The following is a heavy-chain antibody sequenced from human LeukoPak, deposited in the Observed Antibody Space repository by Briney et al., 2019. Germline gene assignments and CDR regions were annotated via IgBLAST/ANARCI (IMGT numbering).Heavy chain of an antibody. J-gene: IGHJ6*02. V-gene: IGHV1-2*04. D-gene: IGHD2-15*01. CDR1: GYTFTSYD. Sequence: ASVKVSCKASGYTFTSYDINWVRQAPGQGLEWMGWINPNSGGTNYAQKFQGWVTMTRDTSISTAYMELSRLRSDDTAVYYCARDGDCSGGSCYYYGMDVWGQGTTVTVSS. CDR3: ARDGDCSGGSCYYYGMDV. CDR2: INPNSGGT.